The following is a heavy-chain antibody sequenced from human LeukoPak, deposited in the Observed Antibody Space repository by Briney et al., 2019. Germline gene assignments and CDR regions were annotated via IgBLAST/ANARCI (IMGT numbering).Heavy chain of an antibody. CDR3: AKVTARYVSRFLECLRTFDY. J-gene: IGHJ4*02. CDR1: GGTFSSYA. Sequence: SVKVSCKASGGTFSSYAISWVRQAPGQGLEWMGGIIPIFGTAKYAQKFQGRVTITADEITSTAYMELSSLRSEDTAVNYCAKVTARYVSRFLECLRTFDYWGQGTLVIVSS. V-gene: IGHV1-69*01. CDR2: IIPIFGTA. D-gene: IGHD3-3*01.